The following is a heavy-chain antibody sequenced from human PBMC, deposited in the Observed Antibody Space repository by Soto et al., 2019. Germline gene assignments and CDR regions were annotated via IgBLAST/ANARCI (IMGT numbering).Heavy chain of an antibody. CDR3: ARVEAGRGGSCWDPTFDY. CDR2: MNPNSGNT. Sequence: ASVKVSCKASGYTFSSYDITWVRQATGQGLEWMGWMNPNSGNTGYAQKFQGRVIMTRNTSISTAYMELSSLRSEDTAVYYCARVEAGRGGSCWDPTFDYSGQGTLVTVS. V-gene: IGHV1-8*01. D-gene: IGHD2-15*01. CDR1: GYTFSSYD. J-gene: IGHJ4*02.